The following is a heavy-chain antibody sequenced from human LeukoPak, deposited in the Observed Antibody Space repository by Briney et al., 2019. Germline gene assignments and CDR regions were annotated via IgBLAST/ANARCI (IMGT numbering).Heavy chain of an antibody. Sequence: GGSLRLSCAASGFTLSTYPMSWVRQAPGKGLEWVSGMSGSGGSTYYADFVKGRFTISRDKSKNTLYLQVNTLRAEDTAIYYCAKDSLPSYGGYFDFWGQGTLVTVSS. CDR2: MSGSGGST. J-gene: IGHJ4*02. CDR1: GFTLSTYP. CDR3: AKDSLPSYGGYFDF. V-gene: IGHV3-23*01. D-gene: IGHD3-16*01.